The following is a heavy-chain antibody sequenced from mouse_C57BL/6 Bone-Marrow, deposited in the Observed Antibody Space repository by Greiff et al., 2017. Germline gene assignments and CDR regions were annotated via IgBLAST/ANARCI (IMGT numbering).Heavy chain of an antibody. D-gene: IGHD1-1*01. CDR3: DRRPDQPSYYYFDC. CDR1: GYTFTDYY. J-gene: IGHJ2*01. Sequence: EVQLQQSGPVLVKPGASVKMSCKASGYTFTDYYMNWVKQSHGKSLEWIGVINPYNGGTSYNQKFKGKATLTVDKSSSTAYMELNILTSEDSAVYYCDRRPDQPSYYYFDCWCQGTTLTVSS. CDR2: INPYNGGT. V-gene: IGHV1-19*01.